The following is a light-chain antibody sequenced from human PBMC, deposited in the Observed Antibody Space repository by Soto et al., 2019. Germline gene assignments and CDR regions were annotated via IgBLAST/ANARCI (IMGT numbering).Light chain of an antibody. V-gene: IGKV4-1*01. CDR3: QQYYSPWT. CDR1: QSVLYNSNNKNY. Sequence: DIVMTQSPDSLAVSLGGRATINCKSSQSVLYNSNNKNYLAWYQQKPGQPPKLLIYWASTRESGVPDRFSGSGSGTDFVLTISSLQAEDVAVYYCQQYYSPWTFGQGTKVEIK. J-gene: IGKJ1*01. CDR2: WAS.